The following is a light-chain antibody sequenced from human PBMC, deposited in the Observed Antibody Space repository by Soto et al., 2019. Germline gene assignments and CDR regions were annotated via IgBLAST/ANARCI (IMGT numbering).Light chain of an antibody. CDR1: QDISNY. CDR3: QQYDNLPPLT. J-gene: IGKJ4*01. CDR2: DAS. V-gene: IGKV1-33*01. Sequence: DIQMTQSQSSLSASVGDRVTITCQASQDISNYLNWYQQKTGKAPKLLIYDASNLETGVPSRFSGSGSGTDFTFTISSLQPEDIATYYCQQYDNLPPLTFGGGTKVEIK.